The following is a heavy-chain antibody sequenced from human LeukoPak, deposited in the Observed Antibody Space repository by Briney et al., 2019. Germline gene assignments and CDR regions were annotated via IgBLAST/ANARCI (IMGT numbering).Heavy chain of an antibody. Sequence: PGGSLRLSCADSGFTFSSYEMTWVRQAPGKGLEWVSYISSSGSTIYYADSVKGRFTISRDNAENSLYLQMNSLRAEDTAVYYCAKGGYSNGRYYYYYMDVWGEGTTVTVSS. D-gene: IGHD5-18*01. J-gene: IGHJ6*03. CDR2: ISSSGSTI. V-gene: IGHV3-48*03. CDR1: GFTFSSYE. CDR3: AKGGYSNGRYYYYYMDV.